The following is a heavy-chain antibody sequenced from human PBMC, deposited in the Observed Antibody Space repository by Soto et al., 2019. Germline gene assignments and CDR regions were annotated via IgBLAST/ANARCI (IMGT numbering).Heavy chain of an antibody. CDR1: GFTIRSFA. CDR2: MSGSGDDT. CDR3: AKFDDY. Sequence: VQLVESGGTLVQPGGSLRLSCVASGFTIRSFAMTWVRQPPGKGLEWLSGMSGSGDDTYYADSVKGRFSISRDNSKNTVYLQMNSLTDEDTAIYSCAKFDDYWGQGTLVTVSS. V-gene: IGHV3-23*04. J-gene: IGHJ4*02. D-gene: IGHD3-10*01.